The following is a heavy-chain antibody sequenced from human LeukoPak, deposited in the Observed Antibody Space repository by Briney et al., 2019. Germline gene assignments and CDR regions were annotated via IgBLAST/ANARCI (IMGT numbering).Heavy chain of an antibody. CDR2: IYYSGST. CDR1: GGSISSYY. Sequence: SETLSLTCTVSGGSISSYYWSWIRQPPGKGLEWIGYIYYSGSTNYNPSLKSRVTISVDTSKNQFSLKLSSVTAADTAVYYCARLGVVTSFDYWGQGTLATVSS. D-gene: IGHD2-21*02. CDR3: ARLGVVTSFDY. J-gene: IGHJ4*02. V-gene: IGHV4-59*08.